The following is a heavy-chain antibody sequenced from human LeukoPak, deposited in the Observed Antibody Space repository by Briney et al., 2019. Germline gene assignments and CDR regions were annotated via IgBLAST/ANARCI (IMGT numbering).Heavy chain of an antibody. CDR3: ARGASIAAGLHY. CDR2: ICYSGNT. D-gene: IGHD6-6*01. V-gene: IGHV4-59*01. Sequence: SETLSLTCTVSGGSISTYYWSWIRQPPGEGLEWIGYICYSGNTNYNPSLKSRVTISVDTSKNQFSLKLSSVTAADTAVYYCARGASIAAGLHYWGQGTLVTVSS. J-gene: IGHJ4*02. CDR1: GGSISTYY.